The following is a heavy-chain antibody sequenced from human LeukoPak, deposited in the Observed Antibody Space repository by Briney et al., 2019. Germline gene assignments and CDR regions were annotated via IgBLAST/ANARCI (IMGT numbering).Heavy chain of an antibody. CDR1: GFTFSSYA. CDR2: ISGSGGST. J-gene: IGHJ4*02. D-gene: IGHD6-13*01. CDR3: AKAYSSSWYYYVIGY. V-gene: IGHV3-23*01. Sequence: GGSLRLSCAASGFTFSSYAMGWVRQAPGKGLEWVSAISGSGGSTYYADSVKGRFTISRDNSKNTLYLQMNSLRAEDTAVYYCAKAYSSSWYYYVIGYWGQGTLVTVSS.